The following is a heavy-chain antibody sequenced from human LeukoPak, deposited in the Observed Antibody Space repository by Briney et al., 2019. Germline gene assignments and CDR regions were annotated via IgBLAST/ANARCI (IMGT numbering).Heavy chain of an antibody. CDR3: ARGPTLWFGELVYAFDI. D-gene: IGHD3-10*01. CDR2: ISSNGGST. J-gene: IGHJ3*02. CDR1: GFTSSSYA. Sequence: GGSLRLSCSASGFTSSSYAMHWVRQAPGKGLEYVSAISSNGGSTYYADSVKGRFTISRDNSKNTLYLQMNSLRAEDTAVYYCARGPTLWFGELVYAFDIWGQGTMVTVSS. V-gene: IGHV3-64*04.